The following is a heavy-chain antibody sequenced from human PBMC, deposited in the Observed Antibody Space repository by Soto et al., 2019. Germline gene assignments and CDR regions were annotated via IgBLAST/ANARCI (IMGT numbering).Heavy chain of an antibody. CDR2: ISGSGGST. V-gene: IGHV3-23*01. Sequence: GGSLRLSCAASGFTFSSYAMSWVRQAPGKGLEWVSAISGSGGSTYYADSVKGRFTISRDNSKNTLYLQMNSLRAEDTAVYYYAKDSISVVVGWFDPWGQGTLVTVSS. CDR3: AKDSISVVVGWFDP. CDR1: GFTFSSYA. D-gene: IGHD2-2*01. J-gene: IGHJ5*02.